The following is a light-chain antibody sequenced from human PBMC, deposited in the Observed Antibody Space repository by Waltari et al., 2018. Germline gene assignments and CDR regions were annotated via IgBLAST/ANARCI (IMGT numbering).Light chain of an antibody. J-gene: IGKJ4*01. CDR1: SRLQRDGKSF. Sequence: SRLQRDGKSFLYWNLKRPGKSPQLLISEVSSRFSGVPDRVSGSGSGTDFTRKIIRVEAEDVGLYYCMQGVHLPLTFGGGTKVEIQ. V-gene: IGKV2-29*03. CDR3: MQGVHLPLT. CDR2: EVS.